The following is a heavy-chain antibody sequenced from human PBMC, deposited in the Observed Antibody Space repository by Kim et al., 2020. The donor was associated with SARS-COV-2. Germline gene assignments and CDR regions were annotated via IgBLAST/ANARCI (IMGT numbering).Heavy chain of an antibody. D-gene: IGHD3-10*01. Sequence: HYHPAPNSRVNIYVDTSKNQFSLKPSSVTAADTAVYYCARDRVSGAFDIWGQGTMVTVSS. J-gene: IGHJ3*02. V-gene: IGHV4-4*08. CDR3: ARDRVSGAFDI.